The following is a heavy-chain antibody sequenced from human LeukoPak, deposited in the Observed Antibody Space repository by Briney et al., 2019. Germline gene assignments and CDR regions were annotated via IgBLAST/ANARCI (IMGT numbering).Heavy chain of an antibody. V-gene: IGHV3-33*06. CDR3: AKDTGSTRWGYSDY. CDR2: IWYDGSNK. D-gene: IGHD2-15*01. Sequence: GGSLRLSCAASGFTFSSYGMHWVRQAPGKGLEWVAVIWYDGSNKYYVDSVKGRCTISRDNSKNTVSLQMNSLRAEDTGLYYCAKDTGSTRWGYSDYWGQGTLVTVSS. J-gene: IGHJ4*02. CDR1: GFTFSSYG.